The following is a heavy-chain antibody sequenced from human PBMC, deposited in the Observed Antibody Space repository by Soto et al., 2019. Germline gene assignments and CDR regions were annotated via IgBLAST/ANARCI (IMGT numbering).Heavy chain of an antibody. V-gene: IGHV3-7*01. Sequence: EVQLVESGGGLVQPGGSLRLSCAASGFTFSSYCMSWVRQAPGKGLEWVANIRQGGSEKNYVDSVKGRFTISRDNDKNSLYLQMTSLRGEDTAVYHRARSQVGIPGDYWGQGTLVTVSS. CDR2: IRQGGSEK. CDR1: GFTFSSYC. CDR3: ARSQVGIPGDY. D-gene: IGHD1-20*01. J-gene: IGHJ4*02.